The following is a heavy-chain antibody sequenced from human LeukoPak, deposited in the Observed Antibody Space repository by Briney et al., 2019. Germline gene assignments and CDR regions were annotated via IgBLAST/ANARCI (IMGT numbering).Heavy chain of an antibody. D-gene: IGHD3-22*01. Sequence: PSETLSLTCTVSGGSINNYYWSWIRQPPGKGLEWIGYIYYNGNTNYSPSLKKRLTMSVDTSKNQFSLKVSSVTAADTAVYYCARFEKFYDSSIHYLDYWGQGALVTVSS. V-gene: IGHV4-59*12. J-gene: IGHJ4*02. CDR1: GGSINNYY. CDR3: ARFEKFYDSSIHYLDY. CDR2: IYYNGNT.